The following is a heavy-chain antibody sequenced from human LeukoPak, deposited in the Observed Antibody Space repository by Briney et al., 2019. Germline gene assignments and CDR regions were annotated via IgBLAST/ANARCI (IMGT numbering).Heavy chain of an antibody. V-gene: IGHV4-39*01. CDR3: ARHFNFRRSGWYTQSPRDTRLIDNYFDY. CDR1: GGSNSNTNYY. J-gene: IGHJ4*02. CDR2: IYYSGNT. D-gene: IGHD6-19*01. Sequence: SETLSLTCTVSGGSNSNTNYYWDWIRQPPGKGLEWIGSIYYSGNTYYNPSLKSRVTISVDTSKNQFSLKLSSVTAADTAVYYCARHFNFRRSGWYTQSPRDTRLIDNYFDYWGQGTLVTVSS.